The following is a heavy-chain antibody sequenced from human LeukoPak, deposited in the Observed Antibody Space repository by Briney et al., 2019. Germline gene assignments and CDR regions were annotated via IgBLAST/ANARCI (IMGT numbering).Heavy chain of an antibody. D-gene: IGHD4-11*01. V-gene: IGHV3-30-3*01. CDR3: ARDPYSNYDYYYYGMDV. CDR1: GFTFSSYA. Sequence: GGFLRLSCAASGFTFSSYAMHWVRQAPGKGLEWVAVISYDGSNKYYADSVKGRFTISRDNSKNTLYLQMNSLRAEDTAVYYCARDPYSNYDYYYYGMDVWGQGTTVTVSS. J-gene: IGHJ6*02. CDR2: ISYDGSNK.